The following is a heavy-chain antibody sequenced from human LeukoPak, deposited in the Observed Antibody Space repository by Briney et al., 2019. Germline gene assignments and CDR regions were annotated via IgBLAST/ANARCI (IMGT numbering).Heavy chain of an antibody. D-gene: IGHD3-22*01. CDR3: ASLINYYDSSGYYYHY. J-gene: IGHJ4*02. CDR2: INPNSGGT. CDR1: GYTFTGYY. Sequence: EASVKVSCKASGYTFTGYYMHWVRQALGQGLEWMGRINPNSGGTNYAQKFQGRVTMTRDTSISTAYMELSRLRSDDTAVYYCASLINYYDSSGYYYHYWGQGTLVTVSS. V-gene: IGHV1-2*06.